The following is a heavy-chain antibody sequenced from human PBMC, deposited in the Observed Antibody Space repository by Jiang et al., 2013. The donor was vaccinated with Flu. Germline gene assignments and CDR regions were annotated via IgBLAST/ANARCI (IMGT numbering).Heavy chain of an antibody. CDR1: GGSVSSATRY. Sequence: GLVKPSETLSLTCTVSGGSVSSATRYWSWIRQPPGKGLEWIGYIYYSGSTNYNPSLKSRVTISVDTSKNQFSLKLSSVTAADTAVYYCAGSGYENWFDPWGQGTLVTVSS. CDR2: IYYSGST. J-gene: IGHJ5*02. CDR3: AGSGYENWFDP. V-gene: IGHV4-61*01. D-gene: IGHD5-12*01.